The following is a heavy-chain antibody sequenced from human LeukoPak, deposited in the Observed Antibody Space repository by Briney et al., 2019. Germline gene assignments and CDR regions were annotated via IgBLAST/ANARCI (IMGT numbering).Heavy chain of an antibody. CDR3: AKYCSSTSCYNAFDI. D-gene: IGHD2-2*02. CDR1: GGTFSSYA. CDR2: IIPIFGTA. J-gene: IGHJ3*02. Sequence: SVKVSCKASGGTFSSYAISWVRQAPGQGLEWMGGIIPIFGTANYAQKFQGRVTITADESTSTAYMELSSLRSEDTAVYYCAKYCSSTSCYNAFDIWGQGTMVTVSS. V-gene: IGHV1-69*01.